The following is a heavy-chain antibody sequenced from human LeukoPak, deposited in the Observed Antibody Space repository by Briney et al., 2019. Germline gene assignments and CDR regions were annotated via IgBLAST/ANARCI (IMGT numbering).Heavy chain of an antibody. V-gene: IGHV4-61*02. CDR2: IYTRGST. D-gene: IGHD1-26*01. J-gene: IGHJ5*02. CDR1: GGSISSGSYY. CDR3: ARAIGRDNWFDP. Sequence: SETLSLTCTVSGGSISSGSYYWSWIRQPAGKGLEWIGRIYTRGSTNYNPSLKSRVTISVDTSKNQFSLKLSSVTAADTAVYYCARAIGRDNWFDPWGQGTLVTVSS.